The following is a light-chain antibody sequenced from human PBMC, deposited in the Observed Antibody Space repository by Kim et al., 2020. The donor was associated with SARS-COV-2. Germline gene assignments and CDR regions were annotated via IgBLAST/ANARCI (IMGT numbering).Light chain of an antibody. Sequence: DIQMTQSPSTLSASVGDRVTITCRASQSISSWLAWYQQKPGKAPKLLLYDASSLESGVPSRFSGSGSGTEFTLTITSLQPSDFATYYCQQYNSFSYTFGQGTKLEI. J-gene: IGKJ2*01. CDR2: DAS. CDR1: QSISSW. CDR3: QQYNSFSYT. V-gene: IGKV1-5*01.